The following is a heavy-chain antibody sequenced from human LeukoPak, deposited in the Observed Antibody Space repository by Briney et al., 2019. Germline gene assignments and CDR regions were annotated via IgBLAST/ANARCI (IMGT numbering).Heavy chain of an antibody. CDR2: ISITGAST. D-gene: IGHD6-13*01. J-gene: IGHJ5*02. CDR3: AKGGSSWSRNWFDP. V-gene: IGHV3-23*01. Sequence: PGGSLRLSCAASGFTFSSYAMNWVRQAPGKGLEWVSTISITGASTYYADSVKGRFTISRDNSKNMLYLQITNLRAEDTALYYCAKGGSSWSRNWFDPWGQGTLVTVSS. CDR1: GFTFSSYA.